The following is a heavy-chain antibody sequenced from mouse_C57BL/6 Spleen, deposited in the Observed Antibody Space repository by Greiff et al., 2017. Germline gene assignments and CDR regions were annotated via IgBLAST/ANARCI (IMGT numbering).Heavy chain of an antibody. CDR3: AGGYYGWYFDV. CDR2: IYPGDGDT. Sequence: QVQLQQSGAELVKPGASVKISCKASGYAFSSYWMNWVKQRPGKGLEWIGHIYPGDGDTNYNGKFKGKATLTADKSSSTAYMQLSSLTSEDSAVYFCAGGYYGWYFDVWGTGTTVTVSS. V-gene: IGHV1-80*01. CDR1: GYAFSSYW. J-gene: IGHJ1*03. D-gene: IGHD2-3*01.